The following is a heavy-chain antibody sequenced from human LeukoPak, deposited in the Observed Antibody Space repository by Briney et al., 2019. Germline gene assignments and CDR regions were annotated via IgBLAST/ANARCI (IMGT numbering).Heavy chain of an antibody. D-gene: IGHD3-10*01. CDR3: AKAIGEYGSGSYYLTY. CDR2: IYSGGST. V-gene: IGHV3-66*01. J-gene: IGHJ4*02. CDR1: GFTVSSNY. Sequence: GGSLRLSCAASGFTVSSNYMSWVRQAPGKGLEWVSVIYSGGSTYYADSVKGRFTISRDNSKNTLYLQMNSLRAEDTAVYYCAKAIGEYGSGSYYLTYWGQGTLVTVSS.